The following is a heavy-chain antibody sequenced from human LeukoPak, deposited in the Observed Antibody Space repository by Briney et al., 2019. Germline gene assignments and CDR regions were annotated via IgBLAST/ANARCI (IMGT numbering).Heavy chain of an antibody. V-gene: IGHV4-59*08. CDR2: IYYSGST. CDR3: VRQFLVGSTFHAFDL. J-gene: IGHJ3*01. Sequence: SETLSLTCTVSGGSISSYYWSWIRQPPGKGLEWIGYIYYSGSTNYNPSLESRVTMSVDTSKKQFSLKLTSVTAADMAVYFCVRQFLVGSTFHAFDLWGQGTRVTVSS. CDR1: GGSISSYY. D-gene: IGHD1-26*01.